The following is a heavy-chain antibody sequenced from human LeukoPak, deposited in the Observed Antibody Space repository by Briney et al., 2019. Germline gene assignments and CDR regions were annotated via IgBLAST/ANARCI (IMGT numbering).Heavy chain of an antibody. CDR3: ARAYCSSTSCYHLDY. D-gene: IGHD2-2*01. Sequence: SVKVSCKASGGTFSSYAISWVRQAPGQGLEWMGGIIPIFGTANYAQKFQGRVTITADESTSTAYMGLSSLRSEDTAVYYCARAYCSSTSCYHLDYWGQGTLVTVSS. CDR2: IIPIFGTA. CDR1: GGTFSSYA. J-gene: IGHJ4*02. V-gene: IGHV1-69*13.